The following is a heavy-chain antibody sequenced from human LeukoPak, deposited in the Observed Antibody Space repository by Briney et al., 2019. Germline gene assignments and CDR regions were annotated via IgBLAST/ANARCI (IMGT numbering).Heavy chain of an antibody. V-gene: IGHV3-23*01. D-gene: IGHD3-9*01. Sequence: GGSLRLSCAASGFTFSSYGMSWVRQTPGKGLEWVSAISGSGGSTYYADSVKGRFTISRDNSKNTLYLQMNSLRAEDTAVYYCAKIALLILTGYYDRDYWGQGTLVTVSS. CDR2: ISGSGGST. CDR1: GFTFSSYG. J-gene: IGHJ4*02. CDR3: AKIALLILTGYYDRDY.